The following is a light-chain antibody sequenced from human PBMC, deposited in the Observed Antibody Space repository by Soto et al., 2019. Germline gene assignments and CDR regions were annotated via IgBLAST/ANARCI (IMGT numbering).Light chain of an antibody. CDR2: EVT. CDR3: RSYTSSSTFV. J-gene: IGLJ1*01. V-gene: IGLV2-18*02. Sequence: QSALTQPPSVSGSPGQSVTISCTGTSSDVGYYNRVSWYQQPPDTAPKLMISEVTNRASGVPDRFSGSKSGNTASLTISGLQAEDEADYYCRSYTSSSTFVFGTGTKLTVL. CDR1: SSDVGYYNR.